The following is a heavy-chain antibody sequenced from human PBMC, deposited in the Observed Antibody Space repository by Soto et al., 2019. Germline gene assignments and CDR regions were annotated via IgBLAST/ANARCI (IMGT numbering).Heavy chain of an antibody. CDR3: ARAGCDGGSCYTLVGLRYGMGV. CDR1: GFTFSNYV. Sequence: QVQLVESGGGLVQPGRSLRLSCAASGFTFSNYVMYWVRQAPGKGLEWVAVISYDGNNKYYADSVKGRFTISRDNSKNTLYLQMNSLRAEDTAVYYCARAGCDGGSCYTLVGLRYGMGVWGQGTTVTVSS. D-gene: IGHD2-15*01. J-gene: IGHJ6*02. CDR2: ISYDGNNK. V-gene: IGHV3-30-3*01.